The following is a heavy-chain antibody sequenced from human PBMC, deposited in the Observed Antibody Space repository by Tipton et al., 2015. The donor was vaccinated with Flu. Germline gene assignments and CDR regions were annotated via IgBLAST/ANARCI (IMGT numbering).Heavy chain of an antibody. CDR2: IYTSGNT. J-gene: IGHJ5*02. Sequence: LRLSCTVSGGSIGSHSWNWIRQPAGKGLEWIGRIYTSGNTIYNPSLQSRVTASVDTSKNQFSLKLNSVTVADTAVYYCARRGEESRQQGDYNWLDPWGQGILVTVSS. CDR1: GGSIGSHS. D-gene: IGHD3-16*01. V-gene: IGHV4-4*07. CDR3: ARRGEESRQQGDYNWLDP.